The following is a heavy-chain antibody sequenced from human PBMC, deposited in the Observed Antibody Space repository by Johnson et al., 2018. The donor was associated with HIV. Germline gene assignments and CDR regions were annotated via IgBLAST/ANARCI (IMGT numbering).Heavy chain of an antibody. V-gene: IGHV3-30*03. D-gene: IGHD1-26*01. J-gene: IGHJ3*02. CDR1: GFSLRTYG. CDR2: ISIDGNSR. Sequence: QLVESGGGVVQPGRSLRLSCAATGFSLRTYGMHWVRQAPGKGLEWVAVISIDGNSRYYADSVKGRFTISRDNSKNTLYLQMTSLRAEDAAVYYCARAGSSSAFDIWGQGTMVTVSS. CDR3: ARAGSSSAFDI.